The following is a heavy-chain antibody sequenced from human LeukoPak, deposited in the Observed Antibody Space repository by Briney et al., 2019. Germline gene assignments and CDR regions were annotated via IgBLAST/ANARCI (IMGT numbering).Heavy chain of an antibody. CDR1: GGSFSGYY. D-gene: IGHD6-19*01. CDR3: ASSYSSGSDY. V-gene: IGHV4-34*01. J-gene: IGHJ4*02. Sequence: ETLSLTCAVYGGSFSGYYWSWIRQPPGKGLEWIGEINHSGSTNYNPSLKSRVTISVDTSKNQFSLKLSSVTAADTAVYYCASSYSSGSDYWGQGTLVTVSS. CDR2: INHSGST.